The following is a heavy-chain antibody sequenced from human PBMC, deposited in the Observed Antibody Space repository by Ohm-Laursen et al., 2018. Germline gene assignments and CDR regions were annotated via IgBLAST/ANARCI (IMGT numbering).Heavy chain of an antibody. CDR3: AREYSYGYEFDY. D-gene: IGHD5-18*01. J-gene: IGHJ4*02. V-gene: IGHV3-74*01. CDR1: GFTFSSYW. CDR2: INGGGSST. Sequence: SLRLSCAASGFTFSSYWMHWVRQAPGKGLVWVSRINGGGSSTRYADSVKGRFTISRDNAKNTLYLQMNSLRAEDTAVYYCAREYSYGYEFDYWGQGTLVTVSS.